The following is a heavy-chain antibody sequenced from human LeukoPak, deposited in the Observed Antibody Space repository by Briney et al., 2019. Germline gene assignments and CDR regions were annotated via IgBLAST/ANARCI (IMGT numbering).Heavy chain of an antibody. Sequence: GSLRLSCAASGFTFSSYAMSWVRQAPGKGLEWVSAISGSGGSTYYADSVKGRFTISRDNSKNMLYLQMNSLRAEDTAVYYCAKDQGIGDYASTDYWGQGTLVTVSS. CDR2: ISGSGGST. D-gene: IGHD4-17*01. CDR1: GFTFSSYA. V-gene: IGHV3-23*01. CDR3: AKDQGIGDYASTDY. J-gene: IGHJ4*02.